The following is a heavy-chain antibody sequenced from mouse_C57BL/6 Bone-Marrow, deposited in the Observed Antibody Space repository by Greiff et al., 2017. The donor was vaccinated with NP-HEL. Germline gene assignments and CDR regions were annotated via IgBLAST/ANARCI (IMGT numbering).Heavy chain of an antibody. CDR3: ARDVLLYFDV. CDR2: SRNKANDYTT. Sequence: EVQVVESGGGLVQSGRSLRLSCATSGFTFSDFYMEWVRQAPGKGLEWIAASRNKANDYTTEYSASVKGRFIVSRDTSQSILYLQMNALRAEDTAIYYCARDVLLYFDVWGTGTTVTVSS. V-gene: IGHV7-1*01. D-gene: IGHD2-10*01. CDR1: GFTFSDFY. J-gene: IGHJ1*03.